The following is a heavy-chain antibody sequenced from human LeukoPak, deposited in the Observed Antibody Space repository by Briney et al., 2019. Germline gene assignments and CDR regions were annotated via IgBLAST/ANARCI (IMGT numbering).Heavy chain of an antibody. V-gene: IGHV3-53*01. Sequence: GGSLRLSCAVSGFTVSSNYMTWVRQAPGKGLEWASVIYSGGSIYYSDSVKGRFTISRDISKNTVDLQLNSLRAEDTAVYYCASGKETSMAQGYWGQGTLVTVSS. D-gene: IGHD5-18*01. CDR2: IYSGGSI. CDR3: ASGKETSMAQGY. CDR1: GFTVSSNY. J-gene: IGHJ4*02.